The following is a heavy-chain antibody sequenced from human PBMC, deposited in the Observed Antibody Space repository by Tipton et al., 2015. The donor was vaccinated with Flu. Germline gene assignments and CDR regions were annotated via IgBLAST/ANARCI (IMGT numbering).Heavy chain of an antibody. D-gene: IGHD3-16*01. Sequence: SLRLSCAASGFTFSTYWMGWVRQAPGKGLEWVASTKQDGSGKYYVDSVKGRFTMSRDNTQNSLYLQMDSLRAEDTAVYYCARGDYDYWGQGTLVTVSS. CDR1: GFTFSTYW. CDR2: TKQDGSGK. J-gene: IGHJ4*02. CDR3: ARGDYDY. V-gene: IGHV3-7*01.